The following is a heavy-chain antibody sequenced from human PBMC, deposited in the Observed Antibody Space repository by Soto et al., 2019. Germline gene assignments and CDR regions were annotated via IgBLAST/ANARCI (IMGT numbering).Heavy chain of an antibody. D-gene: IGHD3-10*01. CDR2: IYFSGNT. Sequence: KASETLSLTCTVSGGSISSGGGNYWSWIRQLPGKGLEWIGCIYFSGNTYYDPSLKSRITISVDTSKNQFSLKLASVTAADTAVYYCARERGVRDYYYHGIDVWGQGTTVTVSS. CDR1: GGSISSGGGNY. CDR3: ARERGVRDYYYHGIDV. J-gene: IGHJ6*02. V-gene: IGHV4-31*03.